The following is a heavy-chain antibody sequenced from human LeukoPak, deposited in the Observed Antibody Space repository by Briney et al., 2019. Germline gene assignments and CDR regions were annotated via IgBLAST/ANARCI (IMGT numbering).Heavy chain of an antibody. CDR2: INHRGST. J-gene: IGHJ4*02. V-gene: IGHV4-34*01. D-gene: IGHD3-10*01. Sequence: SETLSLTCAVYGESFSDYYWSWIRQPPGKGPEWIGEINHRGSTTYSPSLKSRVTISVDTSENQFSLKLSSVTAADTAVYYCARHQTNNYGPGTPFDYWGQGTLVSVSS. CDR3: ARHQTNNYGPGTPFDY. CDR1: GESFSDYY.